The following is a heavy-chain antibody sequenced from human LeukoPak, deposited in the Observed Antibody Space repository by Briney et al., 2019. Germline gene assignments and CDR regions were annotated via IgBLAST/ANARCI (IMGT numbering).Heavy chain of an antibody. J-gene: IGHJ4*01. CDR1: GFTFSTFG. CDR2: IQYDDSIE. CDR3: AKNHRIVGSYDY. V-gene: IGHV3-30*02. Sequence: GGSLRLSCAASGFTFSTFGMNWVRQAPDKGLEWVAFIQYDDSIEYYADSVKGRFTISRDHSKNTLYLQMSCLRGDDTAVYYCAKNHRIVGSYDYWGHGTLVTVSS. D-gene: IGHD3-10*01.